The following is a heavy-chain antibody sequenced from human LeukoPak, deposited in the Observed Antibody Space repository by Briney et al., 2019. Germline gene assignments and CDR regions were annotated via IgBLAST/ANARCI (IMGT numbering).Heavy chain of an antibody. CDR1: GYSFTSYW. Sequence: GESLKISCKGSGYSFTSYWIGWVRQMPGKGLEWMGIIYPGDSDTRYSPSFQGQVTISADKSISTAYLQWSSLKASDTAMYYCARHGAYYGSGSQAFDYWGQGTLVTVSS. D-gene: IGHD3-10*01. J-gene: IGHJ4*02. V-gene: IGHV5-51*01. CDR2: IYPGDSDT. CDR3: ARHGAYYGSGSQAFDY.